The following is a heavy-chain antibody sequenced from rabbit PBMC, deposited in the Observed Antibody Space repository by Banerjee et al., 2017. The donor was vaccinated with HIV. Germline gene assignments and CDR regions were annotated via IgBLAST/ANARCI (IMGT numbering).Heavy chain of an antibody. CDR1: GLDFSSSYW. V-gene: IGHV1S40*01. CDR3: ARDPGSSLDL. D-gene: IGHD8-1*01. CDR2: IYPGSSGST. Sequence: QSLEESGGDLVKPGASLTLTCKASGLDFSSSYWICWVRRAPGKGLEWIASIYPGSSGSTYYANWAKGRFTISKTSSTTVTLQMTSLTAADTATYFCARDPGSSLDLWGQGTLVTVS. J-gene: IGHJ3*01.